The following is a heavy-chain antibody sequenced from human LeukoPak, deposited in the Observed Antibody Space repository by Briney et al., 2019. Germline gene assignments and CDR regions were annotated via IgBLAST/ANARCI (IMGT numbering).Heavy chain of an antibody. V-gene: IGHV1-24*01. Sequence: ASVKVSCKVSGYTLTKFSMHWVRQAPGKGLEWMGGFDPEDGETIYAQKFQGRVTMTEDTSTDTAYMELSSLRSEDTAVYYCATDSLIYSYGYEREEAFDYWGQGTLVTVSS. CDR2: FDPEDGET. J-gene: IGHJ4*02. D-gene: IGHD5-18*01. CDR3: ATDSLIYSYGYEREEAFDY. CDR1: GYTLTKFS.